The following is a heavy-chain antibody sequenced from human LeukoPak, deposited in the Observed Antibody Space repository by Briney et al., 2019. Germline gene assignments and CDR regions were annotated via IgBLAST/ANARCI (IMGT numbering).Heavy chain of an antibody. V-gene: IGHV4-61*02. J-gene: IGHJ5*02. CDR1: GGSISSGSYY. CDR2: IYTSGST. Sequence: PSQTLSLTCTGSGGSISSGSYYWSWIRQPAGKGLEWIGRIYTSGSTNYNPSLKSRVTISVDTSKNQFSLKLSSVTAADTAVYYCARVWKYYYDSSGYDTWGQGTLVTVSS. D-gene: IGHD3-22*01. CDR3: ARVWKYYYDSSGYDT.